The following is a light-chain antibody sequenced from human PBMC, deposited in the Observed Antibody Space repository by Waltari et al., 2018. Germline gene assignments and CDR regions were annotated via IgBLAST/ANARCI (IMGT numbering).Light chain of an antibody. J-gene: IGKJ1*01. V-gene: IGKV4-1*01. Sequence: QSVLYSSNNKNYLAWYQQKPGQPPKLLIYWASTRESGVPDRFSGSGSGTDFTLTISSLQAEDVAVYYCQQYYSTPWTFGQGTKVEIK. CDR2: WAS. CDR3: QQYYSTPWT. CDR1: QSVLYSSNNKNY.